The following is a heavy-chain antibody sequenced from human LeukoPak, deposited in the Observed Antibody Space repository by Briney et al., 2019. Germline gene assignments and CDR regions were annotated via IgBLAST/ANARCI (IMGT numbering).Heavy chain of an antibody. J-gene: IGHJ4*02. CDR3: ASGDSSGLELDY. D-gene: IGHD3-22*01. CDR1: GGSISSGDYY. V-gene: IGHV4-30-4*01. Sequence: SSQTLSPTCTVSGGSISSGDYYWSWIRQPPGKGLEWIGYIYYSGSTYYNPSLKSRVTISVDTSKNQFSLKLSSVTAADTAVYYCASGDSSGLELDYWGQGTLVTVSS. CDR2: IYYSGST.